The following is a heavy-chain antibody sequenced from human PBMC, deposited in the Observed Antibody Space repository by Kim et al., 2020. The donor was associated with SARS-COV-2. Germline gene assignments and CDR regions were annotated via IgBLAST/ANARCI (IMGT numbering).Heavy chain of an antibody. Sequence: DYAGSGKSRIPINADTSKNQFSLQLNAVSPEDTAVYYCARDTPGQKAYDIWGQGTMVTVSS. V-gene: IGHV6-1*01. CDR3: ARDTPGQKAYDI. J-gene: IGHJ3*02.